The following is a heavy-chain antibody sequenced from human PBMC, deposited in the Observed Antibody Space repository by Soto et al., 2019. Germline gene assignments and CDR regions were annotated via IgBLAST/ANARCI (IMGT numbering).Heavy chain of an antibody. CDR3: ARDGVYCSSTSCYSEGYYYMDV. CDR1: GFTFSSYG. CDR2: IWYDGSNK. D-gene: IGHD2-2*01. V-gene: IGHV3-33*01. Sequence: PGGSLRLSCAASGFTFSSYGMHWVRQAPGKGLEWVAVIWYDGSNKYYADSMKGRFTISRDNSKNTLYLQMNSLRAEDTAVYYCARDGVYCSSTSCYSEGYYYMDVWGKGTTVTVSS. J-gene: IGHJ6*03.